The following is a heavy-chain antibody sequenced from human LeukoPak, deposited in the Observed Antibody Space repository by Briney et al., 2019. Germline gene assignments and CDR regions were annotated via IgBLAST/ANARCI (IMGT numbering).Heavy chain of an antibody. D-gene: IGHD2-15*01. CDR2: IWYDGSNK. J-gene: IGHJ4*02. Sequence: AGSLRLSCAVSGFTFSSYGMHWVRQAPGKGLEWVAVIWYDGSNKYYADSVKGRFTISRDNSKNTLYLKMNSLRAEHTAVYYCERAGYCSGRSCYGVDEWGQGSLVSVSS. CDR3: ERAGYCSGRSCYGVDE. V-gene: IGHV3-33*01. CDR1: GFTFSSYG.